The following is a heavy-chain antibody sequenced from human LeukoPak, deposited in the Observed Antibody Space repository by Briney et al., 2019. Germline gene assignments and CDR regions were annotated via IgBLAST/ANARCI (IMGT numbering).Heavy chain of an antibody. CDR3: ARDPISAAGHPFDP. CDR1: GYSFTGYY. V-gene: IGHV1-2*02. Sequence: ASVKVSCKASGYSFTGYYIHWVRQAPGQGLEWMGWINPNSGDTSYAQKFQGRVSMTRDTSITTAYVELSRLTSDDTAMYFCARDPISAAGHPFDPWGQGALVIVSS. D-gene: IGHD6-13*01. J-gene: IGHJ5*02. CDR2: INPNSGDT.